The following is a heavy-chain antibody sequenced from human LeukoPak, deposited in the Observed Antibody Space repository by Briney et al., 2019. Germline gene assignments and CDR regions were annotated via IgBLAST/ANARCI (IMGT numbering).Heavy chain of an antibody. V-gene: IGHV4-59*01. CDR2: IYYTGST. CDR1: GASISNYC. D-gene: IGHD1-26*01. J-gene: IGHJ5*02. Sequence: SETLSLTCTVSGASISNYCWTWIRQPPGKGLEWIGYIYYTGSTTYNPSLESRVTISVDTSKNQFSLKLSSVTAADTAVYYCARVESYYGFYWFDPGGQGTLVTVSS. CDR3: ARVESYYGFYWFDP.